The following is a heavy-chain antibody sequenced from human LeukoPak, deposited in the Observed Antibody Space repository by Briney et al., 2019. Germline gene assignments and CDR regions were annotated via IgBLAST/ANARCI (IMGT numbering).Heavy chain of an antibody. CDR3: AKIMWLEQYYYYALDV. J-gene: IGHJ6*02. Sequence: PGGSLRLSCAASGFTFSTYAMCWVRQAPGKGLEWVSAISGRGGTTYYADSVKGRFTISRDNSKNTLYLQMNSLRAEDTAVYYCAKIMWLEQYYYYALDVWGHGTTVTVSS. CDR2: ISGRGGTT. CDR1: GFTFSTYA. V-gene: IGHV3-23*01. D-gene: IGHD3-22*01.